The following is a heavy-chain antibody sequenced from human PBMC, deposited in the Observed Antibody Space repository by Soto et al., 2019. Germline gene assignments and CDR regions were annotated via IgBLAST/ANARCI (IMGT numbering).Heavy chain of an antibody. J-gene: IGHJ4*02. CDR3: ARVVRGNYYFEY. V-gene: IGHV3-66*01. CDR2: IYSGGTT. Sequence: GGSLRLSCAASAFTVSSNYMSWVRQAPGKGLEWVSVIYSGGTTHYADSVKGRFTISRDNSKNTLYLQMDSLRADDTAVYYCARVVRGNYYFEYWGQGTPVTVSS. D-gene: IGHD3-10*01. CDR1: AFTVSSNY.